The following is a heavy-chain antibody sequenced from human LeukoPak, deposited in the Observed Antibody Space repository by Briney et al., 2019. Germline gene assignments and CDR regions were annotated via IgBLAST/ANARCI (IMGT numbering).Heavy chain of an antibody. J-gene: IGHJ4*02. CDR3: ARDSGHPSSFDY. CDR2: IIPIFGTA. D-gene: IGHD5-12*01. CDR1: GGTFSSYA. V-gene: IGHV1-69*05. Sequence: SVKVSCKASGGTFSSYAISWVRQAPGQGREWMGRIIPIFGTANYAQKFQGRVTITTDESTSTAYMELSSLRSEDTAVYYCARDSGHPSSFDYWGQGTLVTVSS.